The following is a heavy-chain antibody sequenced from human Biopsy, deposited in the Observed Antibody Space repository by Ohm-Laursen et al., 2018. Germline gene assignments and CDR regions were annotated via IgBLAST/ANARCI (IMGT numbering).Heavy chain of an antibody. CDR3: ARGEAGVYDALDI. CDR2: IYNSGST. V-gene: IGHV4-59*01. Sequence: SETLSLTCTVSGGSMSSYYWTWIRQPPGKGLEWIGYIYNSGSTNYNSSLKSRVTISVAVDTSKSQFSLRLSSVTAADTAMYYCARGEAGVYDALDIWGQGTMVIVSS. CDR1: GGSMSSYY. J-gene: IGHJ3*02. D-gene: IGHD5/OR15-5a*01.